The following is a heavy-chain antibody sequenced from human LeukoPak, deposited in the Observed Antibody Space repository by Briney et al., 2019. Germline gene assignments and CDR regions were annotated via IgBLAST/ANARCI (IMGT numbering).Heavy chain of an antibody. CDR1: GFTFSKYW. D-gene: IGHD1-1*01. J-gene: IGHJ4*02. CDR3: AREDDVNTNDY. Sequence: PGRSLRLSCAASGFTFSKYWMSWFRQAPGKGLEWVANINQDGSDKYHVDSVKGRFTSSRDNAKNSLYLQMNSLRAEDTAVYYCAREDDVNTNDYWGQGTLVTVSS. CDR2: INQDGSDK. V-gene: IGHV3-7*01.